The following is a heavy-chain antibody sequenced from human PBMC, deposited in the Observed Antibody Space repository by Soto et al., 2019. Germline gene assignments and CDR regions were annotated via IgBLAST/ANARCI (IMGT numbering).Heavy chain of an antibody. CDR2: INPNSGGT. J-gene: IGHJ4*02. D-gene: IGHD6-19*01. CDR3: AVGLYNTGWFFDY. V-gene: IGHV1-2*04. Sequence: QVLLVQSGAEVKKPGASVKVSCKASGYTFTGYFIHWVRQAPGQGLEWLGWINPNSGGTNLAQKLQDSVTMTRDTSISTAYMEVGRLTSDDTAVYYCAVGLYNTGWFFDYWGQGTLVTVSS. CDR1: GYTFTGYF.